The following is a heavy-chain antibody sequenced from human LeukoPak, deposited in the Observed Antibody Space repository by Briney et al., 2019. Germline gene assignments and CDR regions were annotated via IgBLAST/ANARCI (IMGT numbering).Heavy chain of an antibody. CDR2: INPSNCDT. Sequence: ASVKVSCKASGYTFTSFYIHWVRQAPGQGLEWMGWINPSNCDTNSAQKFQGRVTMTRDTSINTVYLDLTSLRSDDTAVYYCGKDNGGVPGTFDFWGQGTLVTVSS. V-gene: IGHV1-2*02. J-gene: IGHJ4*02. D-gene: IGHD1-7*01. CDR3: GKDNGGVPGTFDF. CDR1: GYTFTSFY.